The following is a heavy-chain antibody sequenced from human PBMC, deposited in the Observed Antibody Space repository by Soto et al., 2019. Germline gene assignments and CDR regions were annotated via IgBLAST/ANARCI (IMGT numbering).Heavy chain of an antibody. J-gene: IGHJ4*02. CDR2: IVVGSGNT. CDR3: AASGGGGSSSPLDY. D-gene: IGHD6-6*01. V-gene: IGHV1-58*02. Sequence: SVKVSCKASGFTFTSSAMQWVRQARGQRLEWIGWIVVGSGNTNYAQKFQERVTITRDMSTSTAYMELSSLRSEDTAVYYCAASGGGGSSSPLDYWGQGTLVTVSS. CDR1: GFTFTSSA.